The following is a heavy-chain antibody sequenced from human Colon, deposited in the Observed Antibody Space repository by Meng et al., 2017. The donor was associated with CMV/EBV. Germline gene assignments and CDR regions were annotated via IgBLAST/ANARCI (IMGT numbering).Heavy chain of an antibody. V-gene: IGHV4-38-2*02. D-gene: IGHD3-22*01. J-gene: IGHJ3*02. Sequence: GSLRLSCTVSGYSISSGYYWGWIRQPPGKGLEWIGSIFHCGSTYYKPSLKSRVTTSVDTSKNQFSLKLSSVTAADTAVYYCARFTTNFAFDIWGQGTMVTVSS. CDR3: ARFTTNFAFDI. CDR1: GYSISSGYY. CDR2: IFHCGST.